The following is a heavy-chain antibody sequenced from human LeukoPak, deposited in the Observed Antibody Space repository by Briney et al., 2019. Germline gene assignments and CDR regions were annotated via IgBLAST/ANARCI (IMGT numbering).Heavy chain of an antibody. CDR1: GFTFSSYG. J-gene: IGHJ6*03. CDR2: IRYDGSNK. CDR3: AKAGIAAAFYYYYYMDV. Sequence: GGSLRLSCAASGFTFSSYGMHWVRQAPGKGLEWVAFIRYDGSNKYYADSVKGRFTISRDNSKNTLYLQMNSLRAEDTAVYYCAKAGIAAAFYYYYYMDVWGKGTTVTVSS. V-gene: IGHV3-30*02. D-gene: IGHD6-13*01.